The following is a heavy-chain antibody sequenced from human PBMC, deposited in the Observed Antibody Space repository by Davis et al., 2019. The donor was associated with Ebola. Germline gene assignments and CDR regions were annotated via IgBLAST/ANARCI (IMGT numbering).Heavy chain of an antibody. V-gene: IGHV3-11*06. Sequence: PGGSLRLSCAASGFTFSDYYMSWIRQAPGKGLEWVSYISSDSDYIYYADSAKGRFTISRDNAKNSLYLQMNSLRAEDTAVYYCARSGLSFGVVKYHYGMDVWGKGTTVTVSS. CDR1: GFTFSDYY. CDR3: ARSGLSFGVVKYHYGMDV. CDR2: ISSDSDYI. D-gene: IGHD3-3*01. J-gene: IGHJ6*04.